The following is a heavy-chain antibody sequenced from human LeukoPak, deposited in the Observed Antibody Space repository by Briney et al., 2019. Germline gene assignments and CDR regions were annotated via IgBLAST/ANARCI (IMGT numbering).Heavy chain of an antibody. Sequence: ASVKVSCKASGYTFTSYYMHWVRQAPGQGLEWMGWINPNSGGTNYAQKFQGRVTMTRDTSISTAYMELSRLRSDDTAVYYCARAPYYYDSSGYYHAYFDYWGQGTLVTVSS. V-gene: IGHV1-2*02. CDR2: INPNSGGT. D-gene: IGHD3-22*01. CDR3: ARAPYYYDSSGYYHAYFDY. J-gene: IGHJ4*02. CDR1: GYTFTSYY.